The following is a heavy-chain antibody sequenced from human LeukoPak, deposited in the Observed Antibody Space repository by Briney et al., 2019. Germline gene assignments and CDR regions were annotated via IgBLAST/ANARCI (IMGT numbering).Heavy chain of an antibody. D-gene: IGHD5-12*01. V-gene: IGHV5-51*01. CDR2: IYPGDSDT. CDR3: ASLAAITTWFDP. Sequence: GESLKISCKGSGYSFTNSWIGWVRQLPGKGLEWMGIIYPGDSDTRYSPSFQGQVTISADKSISTAYLQWGSLKASDTAIYYCASLAAITTWFDPWGQGTLVTVSS. J-gene: IGHJ5*02. CDR1: GYSFTNSW.